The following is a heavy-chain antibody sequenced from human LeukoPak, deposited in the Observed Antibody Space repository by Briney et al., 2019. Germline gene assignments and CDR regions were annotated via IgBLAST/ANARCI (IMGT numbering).Heavy chain of an antibody. Sequence: NSSETLSLTCSVSGGSISGANYYWSWIRQPPGKGLEWIGCISQGGSTYYKPSLKSRVTISMDTSKNQFSLNLNSVTAADTAVYYCARPNRQLVRWQPFDIWGQGTLVIVSS. J-gene: IGHJ3*02. CDR1: GGSISGANYY. V-gene: IGHV4-30-2*01. D-gene: IGHD2-8*01. CDR3: ARPNRQLVRWQPFDI. CDR2: ISQGGST.